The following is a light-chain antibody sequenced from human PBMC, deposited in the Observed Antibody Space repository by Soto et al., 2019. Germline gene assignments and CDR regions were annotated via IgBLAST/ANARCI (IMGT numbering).Light chain of an antibody. Sequence: QSVLTQPASVSGSPGQSITISCTGTSSDVGGYNYVSWYQQHPGKAPKLVIYEVSNRPSGVSNRFSGSKSGNTASLTISGLQAGDEADYYCTSYTGIITLDVFGTGTKVTVL. CDR2: EVS. CDR1: SSDVGGYNY. V-gene: IGLV2-14*01. CDR3: TSYTGIITLDV. J-gene: IGLJ1*01.